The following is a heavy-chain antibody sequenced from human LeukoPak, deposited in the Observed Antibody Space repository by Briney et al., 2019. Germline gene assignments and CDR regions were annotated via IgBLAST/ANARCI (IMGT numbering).Heavy chain of an antibody. Sequence: GGSLRLSCAASGFTFNTYSMTWVRQAPGKGLEWVSYIGRNTSIKYYADSVKGRFTISRDNAKNSLYLQMNSLRVEDTAVYYCARIQEYYYYYMDVWGKGTTVTVSS. CDR2: IGRNTSIK. CDR1: GFTFNTYS. J-gene: IGHJ6*03. CDR3: ARIQEYYYYYMDV. V-gene: IGHV3-48*01.